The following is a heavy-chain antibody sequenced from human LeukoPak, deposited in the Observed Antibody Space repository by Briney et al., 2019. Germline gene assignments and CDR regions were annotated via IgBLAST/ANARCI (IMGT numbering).Heavy chain of an antibody. CDR1: GYSFTSYW. J-gene: IGHJ4*02. Sequence: GESLKISCKGSGYSFTSYWIGWVRQMPGKGLEWMGIIYPGDSDTRYSPSFQGQVTISADKSISTAYLQWSSLKASDTAMYCCARQLRAVAGLFDYWGQGTLVTVSS. D-gene: IGHD6-19*01. CDR3: ARQLRAVAGLFDY. V-gene: IGHV5-51*01. CDR2: IYPGDSDT.